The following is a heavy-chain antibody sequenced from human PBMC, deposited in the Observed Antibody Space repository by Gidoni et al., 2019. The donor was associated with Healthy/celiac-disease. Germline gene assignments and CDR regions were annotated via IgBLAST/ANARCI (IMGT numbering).Heavy chain of an antibody. J-gene: IGHJ3*02. V-gene: IGHV4-34*01. CDR1: GGSFSGYY. CDR2: INHSGST. Sequence: QVQLQQWGAGLLKPSEPLSITCAVYGGSFSGYYWSWIRQPTGKGLEWIGEINHSGSTNYNPSLKRRVTISVDTFKNQFSLKLSSVTAADTAVYYCARGAPLHITIRADAFDIWGQGTMVTVSS. CDR3: ARGAPLHITIRADAFDI. D-gene: IGHD3-3*01.